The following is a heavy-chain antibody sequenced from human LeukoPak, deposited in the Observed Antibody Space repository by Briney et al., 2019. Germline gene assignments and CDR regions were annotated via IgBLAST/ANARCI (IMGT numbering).Heavy chain of an antibody. CDR3: ARHSSGWGNLDY. CDR1: GGSISRSSYY. Sequence: SETLSLTCTVSGGSISRSSYYWGWIRQPPGKGLEWIGSIYYSGSTYYNPSLKSRVTISVDTSKNQFSLKLSSVTAADTAVYYCARHSSGWGNLDYWGQGTLVTVSS. J-gene: IGHJ4*02. CDR2: IYYSGST. D-gene: IGHD6-19*01. V-gene: IGHV4-39*01.